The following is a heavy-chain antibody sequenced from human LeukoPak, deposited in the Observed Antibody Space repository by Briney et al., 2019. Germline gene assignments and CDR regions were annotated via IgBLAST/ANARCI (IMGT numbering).Heavy chain of an antibody. V-gene: IGHV4-4*09. J-gene: IGHJ3*02. D-gene: IGHD3-3*01. CDR2: IYTSGST. CDR3: ARNYDFWGGYYRVFAFDI. Sequence: SETLSLTCTVSGGSISSYYWSWIRQPPGKGLEWIGYIYTSGSTNYNPSLKSRVTISVDTSKNQFSLKLSSVTAADTAVYYCARNYDFWGGYYRVFAFDIWGQGTMVTVSS. CDR1: GGSISSYY.